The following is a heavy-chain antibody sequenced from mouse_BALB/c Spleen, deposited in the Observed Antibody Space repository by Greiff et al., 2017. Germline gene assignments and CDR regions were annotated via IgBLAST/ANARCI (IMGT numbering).Heavy chain of an antibody. CDR1: GFTFSDYG. D-gene: IGHD1-1*01. J-gene: IGHJ1*01. V-gene: IGHV5-15*02. Sequence: EVQGVESGGGLVQPGGSRKLSCAASGFTFSDYGMAWVRQAPGKGPEWVAFISNLAYSIYYADTVTGRFTISRENAKNTLYLEMSSLRSEDTAMYYCARDPYYGSSYWYFDVWGAGTTVTVSS. CDR2: ISNLAYSI. CDR3: ARDPYYGSSYWYFDV.